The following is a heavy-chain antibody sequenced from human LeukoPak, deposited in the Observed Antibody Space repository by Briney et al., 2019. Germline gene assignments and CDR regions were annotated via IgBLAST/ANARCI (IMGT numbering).Heavy chain of an antibody. Sequence: GGSLRLSCAASGFTFSSYAMSWVRQAPGKGLEWVSAISGSGGSTYYADSVKGRFTISRDNSKNTLYLQMNSLRAEDTAVYYCAKDGSGKYYDFWSGYEYYFDYWGQGTLVTVSS. J-gene: IGHJ4*02. CDR2: ISGSGGST. CDR3: AKDGSGKYYDFWSGYEYYFDY. D-gene: IGHD3-3*01. CDR1: GFTFSSYA. V-gene: IGHV3-23*01.